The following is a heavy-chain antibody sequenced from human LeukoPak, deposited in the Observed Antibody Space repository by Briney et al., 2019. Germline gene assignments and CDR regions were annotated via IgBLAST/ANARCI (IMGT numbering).Heavy chain of an antibody. CDR2: IYYSGST. J-gene: IGHJ4*02. V-gene: IGHV4-59*08. CDR3: ARYYGSGSYYFDY. CDR1: GGSISSYY. Sequence: SETLSLTCTVSGGSISSYYWSWIRQPPGKGLEWIGYIYYSGSTNYNPSLKSRVTISVDTSKNQFSLKLSSVTAADTAVYYCARYYGSGSYYFDYWGQGTLVTVSS. D-gene: IGHD3-10*01.